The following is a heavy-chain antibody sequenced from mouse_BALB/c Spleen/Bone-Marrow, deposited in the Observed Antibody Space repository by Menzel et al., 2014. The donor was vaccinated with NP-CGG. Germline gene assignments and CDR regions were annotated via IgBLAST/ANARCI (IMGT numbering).Heavy chain of an antibody. Sequence: QVQLQQSGAELVRPGSSVKISCKASGYAFSSYWMNWAKQRPGQGLEWIGQIYPGDGDTNYNGNFKGKATLTADKSSSTAYMQLSSLTSEDSAVYFCARWYRDPHFAMDYWGPGTSVTISS. V-gene: IGHV1-80*01. CDR1: GYAFSSYW. J-gene: IGHJ4*01. D-gene: IGHD2-14*01. CDR3: ARWYRDPHFAMDY. CDR2: IYPGDGDT.